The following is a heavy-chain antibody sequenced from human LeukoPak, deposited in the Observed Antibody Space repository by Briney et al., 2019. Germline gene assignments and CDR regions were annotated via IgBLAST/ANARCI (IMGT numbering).Heavy chain of an antibody. Sequence: GASVKVSCKASGYIFTSYYMHWVRQAPGQGLEWMGVINPSGGTTNYAQKFQGRVTMTRDTSTSTVYMELGSLRSEDTAVYYCARGIIEWALQLWFPEYYFDYWGQGTLVTVSS. CDR2: INPSGGTT. J-gene: IGHJ4*02. CDR3: ARGIIEWALQLWFPEYYFDY. CDR1: GYIFTSYY. D-gene: IGHD5-18*01. V-gene: IGHV1-46*01.